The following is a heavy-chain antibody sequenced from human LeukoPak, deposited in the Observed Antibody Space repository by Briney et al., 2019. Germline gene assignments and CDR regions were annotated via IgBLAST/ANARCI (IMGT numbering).Heavy chain of an antibody. CDR1: GFSFSTHW. J-gene: IGHJ4*02. CDR3: GSLTVVARDH. D-gene: IGHD3-22*01. V-gene: IGHV3-74*01. CDR2: INSGGSRT. Sequence: PGGSLRLSCAASGFSFSTHWMHWVRQAPGKGLVCVAQINSGGSRTSYADSVKGRFTISRDNAKNTLYLEMISLRAEDTAVYYCGSLTVVARDHWGQGTLVTVSS.